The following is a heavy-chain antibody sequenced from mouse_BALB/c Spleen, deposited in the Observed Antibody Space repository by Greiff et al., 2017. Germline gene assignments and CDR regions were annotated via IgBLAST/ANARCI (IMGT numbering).Heavy chain of an antibody. CDR1: GFSLTSYG. CDR2: IWAGGST. D-gene: IGHD1-1*01. J-gene: IGHJ2*01. Sequence: VKLMESGPGLVAPSQSLSITCTVSGFSLTSYGVHWVRQPPGKGLEWLGVIWAGGSTNYNSALMSRLSISKDNSKSQVFLKMNSLQTDDTAMYYCARDYGRSLDYWGQGTTLTVSS. V-gene: IGHV2-9*02. CDR3: ARDYGRSLDY.